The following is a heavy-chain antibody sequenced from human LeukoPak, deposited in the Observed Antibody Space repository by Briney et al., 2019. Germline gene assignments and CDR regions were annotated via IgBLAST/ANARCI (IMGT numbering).Heavy chain of an antibody. V-gene: IGHV1-69*04. D-gene: IGHD4-23*01. CDR3: ARAPSGGLNFDY. CDR2: IIPILGIA. J-gene: IGHJ4*02. Sequence: SVKVSCKASGGTFSSYAISWVRQAPGQGLEWMGRIIPILGIANYAQKFQGRVTITADKSTSTAYMELSSLRSEDTAVYYCARAPSGGLNFDYWGQGTLVTVSS. CDR1: GGTFSSYA.